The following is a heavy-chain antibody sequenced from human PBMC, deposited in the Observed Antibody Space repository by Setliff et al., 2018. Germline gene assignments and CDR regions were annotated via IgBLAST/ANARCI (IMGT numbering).Heavy chain of an antibody. CDR3: AREKWLDPPGSYYMDV. V-gene: IGHV4-4*07. CDR2: IYIGGSA. Sequence: PSETLSLTCTVSGGSISSYYWSWIRQPAGKGLEWIGPIYIGGSANYNPSLKSRVTMSIDTSKNQFSLKLNSVTAAAMAVYYCAREKWLDPPGSYYMDVWAKGTTVTVSS. J-gene: IGHJ6*03. CDR1: GGSISSYY. D-gene: IGHD6-19*01.